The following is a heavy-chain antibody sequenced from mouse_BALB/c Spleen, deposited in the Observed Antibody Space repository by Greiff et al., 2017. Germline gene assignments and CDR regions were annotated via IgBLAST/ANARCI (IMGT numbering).Heavy chain of an antibody. CDR2: INPGSGGT. J-gene: IGHJ4*01. CDR1: GYAFTNYL. CDR3: ARGRRLGAMDY. V-gene: IGHV1-54*01. D-gene: IGHD3-3*01. Sequence: QVQLQQSGAELVRPGTSVKVSCKASGYAFTNYLIEWVKQRPGQGLEWIGVINPGSGGTNYNEKFKGKATLTADKSSSTAYMQLSSLTSDDSAVYFCARGRRLGAMDYWGQGTSVTVSS.